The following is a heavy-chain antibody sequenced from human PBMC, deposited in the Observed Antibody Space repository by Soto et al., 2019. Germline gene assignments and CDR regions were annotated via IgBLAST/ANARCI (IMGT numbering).Heavy chain of an antibody. V-gene: IGHV3-30-3*01. J-gene: IGHJ4*02. CDR2: ISSDGSST. D-gene: IGHD4-4*01. CDR1: GFTFSGYA. CDR3: ARGAYRSFDY. Sequence: QVQLVESGGGVVQPGKSLRLSCVASGFTFSGYAMHWIRQAPGKAPEWVALISSDGSSTLYADSVRGRFTISRDNSRDTLYLQLNSLRPDDTAVFSCARGAYRSFDYWGQGTLVTVSS.